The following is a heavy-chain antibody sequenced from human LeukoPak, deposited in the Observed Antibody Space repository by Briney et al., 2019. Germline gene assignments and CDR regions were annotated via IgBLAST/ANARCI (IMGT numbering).Heavy chain of an antibody. CDR1: GLTVNSNY. D-gene: IGHD1-14*01. J-gene: IGHJ4*02. CDR2: IYGGGTT. CDR3: ASKVTTGY. V-gene: IGHV3-66*01. Sequence: PGGSLRLSCVVSGLTVNSNYMSWVRQAPGKGLEWVSVIYGGGTTNYADSVKGRFIVYRDNSKNTLYLQMNSLRAEDTAVYYCASKVTTGYWGQGTLVTVSS.